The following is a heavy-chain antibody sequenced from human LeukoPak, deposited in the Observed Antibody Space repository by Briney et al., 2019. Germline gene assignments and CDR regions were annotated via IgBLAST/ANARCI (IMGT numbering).Heavy chain of an antibody. Sequence: ASVKVSCKTSGYTSGYTFTSYYIHWVRQAPGQGLEWMGVFKPHSGSTSYAQKFQGSVTMTADTSTSTVYMELSSLRSEDTAVYYCARGRDGYNTPPLGYWGQGTLVTVSS. CDR2: FKPHSGST. J-gene: IGHJ4*02. D-gene: IGHD5-12*01. V-gene: IGHV1-46*01. CDR3: ARGRDGYNTPPLGY. CDR1: GYTFTSYY.